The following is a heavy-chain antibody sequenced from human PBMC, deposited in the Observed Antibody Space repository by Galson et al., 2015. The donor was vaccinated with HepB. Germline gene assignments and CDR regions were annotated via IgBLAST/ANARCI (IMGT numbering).Heavy chain of an antibody. CDR2: ISAYNGNT. CDR1: GYTFTSYG. Sequence: SVKVSCKASGYTFTSYGISWVRQAPGQGLEWMGWISAYNGNTNYAQKLQGRVTMTTDTSTSTAYMELRSLRSDDTAVYYCARAYSSSWYVEVWFDPWGQGTLVTVSS. J-gene: IGHJ5*02. V-gene: IGHV1-18*01. CDR3: ARAYSSSWYVEVWFDP. D-gene: IGHD6-13*01.